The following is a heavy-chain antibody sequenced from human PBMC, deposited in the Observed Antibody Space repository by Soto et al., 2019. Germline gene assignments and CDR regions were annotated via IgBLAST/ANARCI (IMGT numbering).Heavy chain of an antibody. Sequence: GASVKVSCKASGGTFSSYAISWVRQAPGQGLEWMGGIIPIFGTANYAQKFQGRVTITADESTSTAYMELSSLRSEDTAVYYCAGDNSPNTYRRRCTFSAYWGKGTVFPVSS. V-gene: IGHV1-69*13. CDR3: AGDNSPNTYRRRCTFSAY. CDR1: GGTFSSYA. D-gene: IGHD1-20*01. J-gene: IGHJ1*01. CDR2: IIPIFGTA.